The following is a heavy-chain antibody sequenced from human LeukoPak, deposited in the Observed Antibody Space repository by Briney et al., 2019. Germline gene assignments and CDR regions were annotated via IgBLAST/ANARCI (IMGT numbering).Heavy chain of an antibody. Sequence: PSETLSLTCTVSGDSINSYYWTWIRQAPGKGLEWIGYIHYTGSTNYSPSLKSRVSISIDPSKNQFSLKLTSVTAADTAVYYCARDPTYWGQGTLVTVSS. J-gene: IGHJ4*02. CDR1: GDSINSYY. CDR2: IHYTGST. CDR3: ARDPTY. V-gene: IGHV4-59*01.